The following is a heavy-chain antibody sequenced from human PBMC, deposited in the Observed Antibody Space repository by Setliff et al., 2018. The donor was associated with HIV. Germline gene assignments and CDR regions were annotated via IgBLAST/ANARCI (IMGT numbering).Heavy chain of an antibody. CDR2: TRNKANGYIT. CDR3: VRAAAGLDI. CDR1: GFIFRNYW. J-gene: IGHJ4*02. V-gene: IGHV3-72*01. Sequence: PGGSLRLSCAASGFIFRNYWMHWVRQAPGKGLEWVGRTRNKANGYITEYGASVQGRFTISRDNSKDSLSLQMNNLKAEDTAVYYCVRAAAGLDIWSQGIRVTVSS.